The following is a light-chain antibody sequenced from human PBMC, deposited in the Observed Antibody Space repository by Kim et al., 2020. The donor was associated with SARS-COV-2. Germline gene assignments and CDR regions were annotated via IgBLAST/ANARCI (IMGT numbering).Light chain of an antibody. V-gene: IGKV2-30*01. Sequence: DVVMTQSPLSLPVTLEQPASISCSSSQSLVYSDGNTYLTWFQQRPGQSPRRLIYKVSDRDSGVPDRFSGSGSGTDFTLKISRVEAEDVGLYYCMQSTHWPWTFGQGTKVDIK. CDR3: MQSTHWPWT. CDR1: QSLVYSDGNTY. J-gene: IGKJ1*01. CDR2: KVS.